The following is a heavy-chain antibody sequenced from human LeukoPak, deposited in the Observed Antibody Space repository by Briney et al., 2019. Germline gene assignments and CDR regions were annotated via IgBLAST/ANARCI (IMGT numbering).Heavy chain of an antibody. CDR3: AKDRDNYYDSSGYYFNY. D-gene: IGHD3-22*01. Sequence: GGSLRLSCAASGFTFSRYAMSWVRQAPGKGLEWVSAITASGGSTSYADSVKGRFTISRDNSKKTLYLQMNSLRAEDTAVYYCAKDRDNYYDSSGYYFNYWGRGTLVTVSS. CDR2: ITASGGST. V-gene: IGHV3-23*01. J-gene: IGHJ4*02. CDR1: GFTFSRYA.